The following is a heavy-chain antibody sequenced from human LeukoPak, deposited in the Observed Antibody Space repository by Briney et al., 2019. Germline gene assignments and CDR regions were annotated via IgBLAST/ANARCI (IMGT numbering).Heavy chain of an antibody. CDR1: GYTFTSYG. CDR2: ISAYNGNT. CDR3: ARDRLRIAAAGTEWYFDL. Sequence: GASVKVSCKASGYTFTSYGITRVRQAPGQGLEWMGWISAYNGNTNYAQKLQGRVTMTTDTSTSTAYMELRSLRSDDTAVYYCARDRLRIAAAGTEWYFDLWGRGTLVTVSS. J-gene: IGHJ2*01. V-gene: IGHV1-18*04. D-gene: IGHD6-13*01.